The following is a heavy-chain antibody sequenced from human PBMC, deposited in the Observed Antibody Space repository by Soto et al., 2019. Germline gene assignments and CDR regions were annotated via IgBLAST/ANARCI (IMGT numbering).Heavy chain of an antibody. CDR3: ARHVVVPAAITYLNWFDP. Sequence: SETLSLTCTVSGGSISSYYWSWIRQPPGKGLEWIGYIYYSGSTNYNPSLKSRVTISVDTSKNQFSLKLSSVTAADTAVYYCARHVVVPAAITYLNWFDPWGQGTTVTVSS. D-gene: IGHD2-2*01. V-gene: IGHV4-59*01. J-gene: IGHJ5*01. CDR2: IYYSGST. CDR1: GGSISSYY.